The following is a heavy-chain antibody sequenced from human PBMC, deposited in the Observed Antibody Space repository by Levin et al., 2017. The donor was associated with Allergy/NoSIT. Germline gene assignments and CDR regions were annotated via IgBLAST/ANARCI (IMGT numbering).Heavy chain of an antibody. J-gene: IGHJ4*02. CDR3: ASALYNDDSVFGY. V-gene: IGHV1-2*02. Sequence: GASVKVSCKASRYIFSDYFIHWVRQAPGQGLEWMGWINPHSGDTKYAQEFQGRVTMTRDTSISTAYMELTRLTSDDTAVYYCASALYNDDSVFGYWGQGTLVTVFS. CDR1: RYIFSDYF. CDR2: INPHSGDT. D-gene: IGHD3-22*01.